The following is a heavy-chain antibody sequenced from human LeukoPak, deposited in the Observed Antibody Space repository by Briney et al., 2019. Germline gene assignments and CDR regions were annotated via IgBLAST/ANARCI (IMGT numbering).Heavy chain of an antibody. CDR2: IIPILGIA. Sequence: SVKVSCKASGGTFSSYAISWVRQAPGQGLEWMGRIIPILGIANYAQKFQGRVTITADKSTSTAYMELSSLRSEDTAVYYCASGYCSGGSCRPNYWGQGPWSPSPQ. J-gene: IGHJ4*02. CDR3: ASGYCSGGSCRPNY. D-gene: IGHD2-15*01. CDR1: GGTFSSYA. V-gene: IGHV1-69*04.